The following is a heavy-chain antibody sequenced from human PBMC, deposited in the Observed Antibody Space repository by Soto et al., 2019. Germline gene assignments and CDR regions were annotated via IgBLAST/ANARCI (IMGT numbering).Heavy chain of an antibody. Sequence: GGSLRLSCAASGFTFSSYAMSWVRQAPGKGLEWVSAISGSGGSTYYADSVKGRFTISRDNSKNTLYLQMNSLRAEDTAVYYCAILAEVRVPGGNDAFDIWGQGTMVTVSS. CDR2: ISGSGGST. V-gene: IGHV3-23*01. D-gene: IGHD3-16*01. CDR3: AILAEVRVPGGNDAFDI. J-gene: IGHJ3*02. CDR1: GFTFSSYA.